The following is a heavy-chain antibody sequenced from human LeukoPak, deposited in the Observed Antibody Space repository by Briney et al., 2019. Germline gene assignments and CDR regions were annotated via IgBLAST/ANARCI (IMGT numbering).Heavy chain of an antibody. CDR1: GFTVNSNY. CDR3: ARVLYGGYLDY. J-gene: IGHJ4*02. Sequence: PGGSLRLSCAASGFTVNSNYMSWVRQAPGKGLEWVSVIYSGGGTYYADSVKGRFTISRDNSKNTLSLQMNSLRAEDTAVYYCARVLYGGYLDYWGQGTLVTVSS. V-gene: IGHV3-66*01. CDR2: IYSGGGT. D-gene: IGHD4/OR15-4a*01.